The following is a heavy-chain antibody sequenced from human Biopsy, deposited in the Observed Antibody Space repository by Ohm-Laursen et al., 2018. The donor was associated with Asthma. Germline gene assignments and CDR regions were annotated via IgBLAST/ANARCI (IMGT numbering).Heavy chain of an antibody. CDR2: IGSRITDAI. J-gene: IGHJ1*01. D-gene: IGHD3-3*02. Sequence: SLRLSCAASGFTVSDYHMSWIRQTPGRGLEWISYIGSRITDAIYYADSVKGRFTISRDNAKNSVFLQMNSLRAEDTGVYYCARTFHFWSPYHAEHYQLWGQGTLVTVPS. V-gene: IGHV3-11*01. CDR3: ARTFHFWSPYHAEHYQL. CDR1: GFTVSDYH.